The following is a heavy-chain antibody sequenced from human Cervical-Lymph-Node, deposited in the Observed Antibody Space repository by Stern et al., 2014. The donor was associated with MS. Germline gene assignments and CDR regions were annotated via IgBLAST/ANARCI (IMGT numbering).Heavy chain of an antibody. CDR3: AREFNYDSSGYYFYY. V-gene: IGHV1-69*01. CDR2: IIPLFGTA. CDR1: GGTFSSYT. D-gene: IGHD3-22*01. J-gene: IGHJ4*02. Sequence: QVQLVQSGAEVKKPGSSVKVSCKASGGTFSSYTISWVRQAPGQGLEWMGGIIPLFGTAKYAQKFLGRVTITADESPSTAYMELSSLRSEDTAVYYCAREFNYDSSGYYFYYWGRGTLVTVSS.